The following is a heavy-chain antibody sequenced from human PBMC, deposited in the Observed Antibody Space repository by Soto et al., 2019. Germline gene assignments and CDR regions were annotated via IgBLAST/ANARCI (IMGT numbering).Heavy chain of an antibody. CDR2: IIPIFGTA. CDR1: GCTFSSYA. CDR3: ARVVTVVKSFHYWYFDL. Sequence: QVQLVQSGAEVKKPGSSVKVSCKASGCTFSSYAISWVRQAPGQGLEWMGGIIPIFGTANYAQKFQGRVTSTADESTSTAYMELSSLRSEDTAVYYCARVVTVVKSFHYWYFDLWGRGTLVTVSS. D-gene: IGHD2-15*01. V-gene: IGHV1-69*12. J-gene: IGHJ2*01.